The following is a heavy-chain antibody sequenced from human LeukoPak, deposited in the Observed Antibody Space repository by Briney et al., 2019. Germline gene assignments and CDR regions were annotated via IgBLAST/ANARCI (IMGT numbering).Heavy chain of an antibody. CDR1: GFTFSSYW. D-gene: IGHD7-27*01. J-gene: IGHJ4*02. Sequence: PGGSLRLSCAASGFTFSSYWMSWVRQAPGKGLEWVANIKQDGSKKFYVDSAKGRFTISRDNAKSSLYLEMNSLRGEDTAVYYCAKDSSHWAFDYWGQGALVAVSS. CDR2: IKQDGSKK. CDR3: AKDSSHWAFDY. V-gene: IGHV3-7*01.